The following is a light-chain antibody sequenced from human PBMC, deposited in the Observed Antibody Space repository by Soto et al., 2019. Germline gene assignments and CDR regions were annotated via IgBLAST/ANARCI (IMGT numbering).Light chain of an antibody. V-gene: IGKV3-20*01. CDR3: QQYGSSPWR. Sequence: EIVLTQSPDTLSLSPGERATLSFRASQSVSSSYLACYQQKPGQARRLLIYGASSRATGIPDRFSGSGSGTDFTLTISRLEPEDFAVYYCQQYGSSPWRFGQGTKVDI. J-gene: IGKJ1*01. CDR2: GAS. CDR1: QSVSSSY.